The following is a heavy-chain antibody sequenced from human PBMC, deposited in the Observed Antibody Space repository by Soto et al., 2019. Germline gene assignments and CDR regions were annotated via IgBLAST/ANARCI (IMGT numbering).Heavy chain of an antibody. D-gene: IGHD1-26*01. CDR2: IIPIFGTA. CDR3: ARGNGWAPSQYYYYGMDV. CDR1: VGTFSSYA. Sequence: ASVKVSCKASVGTFSSYAISWVRQAPGQGLEWMGGIIPIFGTANYAQKFQGRVTITADESTSTAYMELSSLRSEDTAVYYCARGNGWAPSQYYYYGMDVWGQGTTVTVSS. V-gene: IGHV1-69*13. J-gene: IGHJ6*02.